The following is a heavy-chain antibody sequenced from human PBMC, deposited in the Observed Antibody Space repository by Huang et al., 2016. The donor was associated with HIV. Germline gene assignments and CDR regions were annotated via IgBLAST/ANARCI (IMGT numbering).Heavy chain of an antibody. CDR2: ISPSSSFI. CDR3: ARDRGQQLSPFDS. CDR1: GFSLDSYN. D-gene: IGHD6-13*01. V-gene: IGHV3-21*05. J-gene: IGHJ4*02. Sequence: EVQLVESGGGLVKPGGSLRLSCAASGFSLDSYNMYWVRQTPGKWLQWVSYISPSSSFIDYADSVKGRFSISRDNAKNSLYLQMNNLRGEDTAVYYCARDRGQQLSPFDSWGQGTLVTVSS.